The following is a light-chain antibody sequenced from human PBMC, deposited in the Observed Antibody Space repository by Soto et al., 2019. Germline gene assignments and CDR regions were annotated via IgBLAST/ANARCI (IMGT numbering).Light chain of an antibody. J-gene: IGKJ4*01. V-gene: IGKV3-20*01. CDR2: GAS. Sequence: EIVLTQSPGTLSLSPGERATLSCRASQTVSSNFLAWFQQKPGQAPRFVIYGASSRATGRPDRFSGSGSGTDFTLTINRLEPEDCAVYYCQQYGSSPLTFGGGTKVEIK. CDR3: QQYGSSPLT. CDR1: QTVSSNF.